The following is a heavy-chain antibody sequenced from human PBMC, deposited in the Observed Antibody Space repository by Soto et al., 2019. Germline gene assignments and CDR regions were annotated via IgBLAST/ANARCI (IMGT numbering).Heavy chain of an antibody. V-gene: IGHV3-23*01. CDR3: AKQWVPSITERHTRFDY. Sequence: GSLRLSCAASEFTFSTYAMTWVRQSPGRGLQWVATISDSGDITYYADSVKGRFTISRDNSRNTLYLQMNNLRAEDTALYYCAKQWVPSITERHTRFDYWGRGTLVIVS. D-gene: IGHD6-6*01. CDR1: EFTFSTYA. J-gene: IGHJ4*02. CDR2: ISDSGDIT.